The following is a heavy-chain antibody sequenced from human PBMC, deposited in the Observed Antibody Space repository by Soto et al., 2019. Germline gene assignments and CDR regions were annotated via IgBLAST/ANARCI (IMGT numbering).Heavy chain of an antibody. D-gene: IGHD6-19*01. CDR2: IYWDDDK. J-gene: IGHJ4*02. Sequence: QITLKESGPTLVKPTQTLTLTCTFSGFSVSSTRVAVGWIRQPPGKALEWLALIYWDDDKRYSPFLKSRLTITQDTSKNQVVLSMTNMDPVDTATYYCAHSVVAGLGYYFDYWGQGTLVTVSS. V-gene: IGHV2-5*02. CDR1: GFSVSSTRVA. CDR3: AHSVVAGLGYYFDY.